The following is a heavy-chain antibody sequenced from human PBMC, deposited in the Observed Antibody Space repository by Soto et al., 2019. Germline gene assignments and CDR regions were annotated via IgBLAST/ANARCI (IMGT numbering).Heavy chain of an antibody. CDR1: GFTFSSYA. Sequence: EVQLLESGGGLVQPGGSLRLSCAASGFTFSSYAMSWVRQAPGKGLEWVSAISGSGGSTYYADSVKGRFTISRDNSKNTLYLQMNSLRAEDTAVYYCAKDAPVHYYDSSGYYDYWGQGTLVTVSS. V-gene: IGHV3-23*01. D-gene: IGHD3-22*01. J-gene: IGHJ4*02. CDR3: AKDAPVHYYDSSGYYDY. CDR2: ISGSGGST.